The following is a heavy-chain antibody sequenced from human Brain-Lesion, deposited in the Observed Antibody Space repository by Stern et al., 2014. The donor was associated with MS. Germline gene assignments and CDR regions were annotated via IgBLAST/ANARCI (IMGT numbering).Heavy chain of an antibody. CDR2: IWPGDSDT. J-gene: IGHJ4*02. D-gene: IGHD6-6*01. CDR1: GYRFTSNW. V-gene: IGHV5-51*01. Sequence: EVHLVESGAEVKKPGESLKISCKGSGYRFTSNWIGWVRQMPGKGPEWMGSIWPGDSDTRYSPSFQGQVTISADKSISTAYLQWSSLQASDTAMYYCARRGDSSSSGFDYWGQGTLVIVSS. CDR3: ARRGDSSSSGFDY.